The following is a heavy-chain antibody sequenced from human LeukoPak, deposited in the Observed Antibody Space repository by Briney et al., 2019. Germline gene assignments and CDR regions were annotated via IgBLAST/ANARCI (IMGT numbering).Heavy chain of an antibody. Sequence: PSETLSLTCTVSGGSISSYYWSWLRQPPGKGLEWIGYIYYSGSTNYNPSLKSRVTISVDTSKNQFSLKLSSVTAADTAVYYCARGVYGDFLDYWGQGTLVTVSS. CDR1: GGSISSYY. CDR3: ARGVYGDFLDY. D-gene: IGHD4-17*01. V-gene: IGHV4-59*01. J-gene: IGHJ4*02. CDR2: IYYSGST.